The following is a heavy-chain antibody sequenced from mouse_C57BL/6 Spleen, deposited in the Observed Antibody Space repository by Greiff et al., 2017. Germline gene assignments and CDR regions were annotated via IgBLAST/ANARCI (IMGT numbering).Heavy chain of an antibody. V-gene: IGHV5-17*01. D-gene: IGHD1-1*01. Sequence: EVQGVESGGGLVKPGGSLKLSCAASGFTFSDYGMHWVRQAPEKGLEWVAYISSGSSTIYYADTVKGLFTISRDNAKNTLFLQMTSLRSEDTAMYYCARKYYGSSYSAMDYWGQGTSVTVSS. CDR1: GFTFSDYG. J-gene: IGHJ4*01. CDR3: ARKYYGSSYSAMDY. CDR2: ISSGSSTI.